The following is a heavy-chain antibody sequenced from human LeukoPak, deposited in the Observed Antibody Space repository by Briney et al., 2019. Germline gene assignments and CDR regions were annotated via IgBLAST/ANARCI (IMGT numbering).Heavy chain of an antibody. Sequence: ASVKVSCKASGYTFTGHNMHWVRQAPGQGLEWTGWINPNNGGTNYQGRVTMTRDTSTSTAYMELNRLRSDDTAVYYCASFVYYYDSDAYMDYWGQGTLVTVSS. D-gene: IGHD3-22*01. J-gene: IGHJ4*02. CDR1: GYTFTGHN. CDR2: INPNNGGT. CDR3: ASFVYYYDSDAYMDY. V-gene: IGHV1-2*02.